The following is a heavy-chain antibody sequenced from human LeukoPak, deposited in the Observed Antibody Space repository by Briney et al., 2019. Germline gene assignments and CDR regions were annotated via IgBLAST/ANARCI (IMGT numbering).Heavy chain of an antibody. D-gene: IGHD1/OR15-1a*01. CDR3: AHLTISHAFEI. Sequence: SGPTLVNPTQTLTLTCTFSGFSLSTPGVAVGWIRQPPGKPLEWLTLYYWDDDKRYGPSLKSRLAITKDTSKKQVVLTMTSMEPVDTATYYCAHLTISHAFEIWGQGTMVTVSS. CDR1: GFSLSTPGVA. V-gene: IGHV2-5*05. J-gene: IGHJ3*02. CDR2: YYWDDDK.